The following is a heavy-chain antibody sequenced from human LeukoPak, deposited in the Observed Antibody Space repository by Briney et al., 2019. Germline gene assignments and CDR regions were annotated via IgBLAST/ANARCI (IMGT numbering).Heavy chain of an antibody. CDR2: IYPRDGST. CDR3: ARDQEGFDC. Sequence: ASVKVSCKASGYTFTSNYIHWVRQAPGQGLEWMGMIYPRDGSTSYAQKFQGRVTVTRDTSTSTVHMELSGLRSEDTAVYYCARDQEGFDCWGQGTLVTVSS. J-gene: IGHJ4*02. V-gene: IGHV1-46*01. CDR1: GYTFTSNY.